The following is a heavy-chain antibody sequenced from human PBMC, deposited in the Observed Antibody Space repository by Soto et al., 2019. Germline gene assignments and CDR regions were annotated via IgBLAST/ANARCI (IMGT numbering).Heavy chain of an antibody. Sequence: ASVKVSCKASGYTFTGYYMHWVRQAPGQGLGWMGWINPNSGGTNYAQKFQGWVTMARDTSISTAYMELSRLRSDDTAVYYCARARGYSSSSASGGSDYYYYGMDVWGQGTTVTVSS. D-gene: IGHD6-13*01. V-gene: IGHV1-2*04. CDR1: GYTFTGYY. CDR3: ARARGYSSSSASGGSDYYYYGMDV. CDR2: INPNSGGT. J-gene: IGHJ6*02.